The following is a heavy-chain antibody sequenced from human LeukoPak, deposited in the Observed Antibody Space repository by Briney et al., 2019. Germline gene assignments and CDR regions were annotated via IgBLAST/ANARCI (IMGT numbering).Heavy chain of an antibody. Sequence: GGSLRLSCAASGFTFSSYSMNWVRQAPGKGLEWVSYISSSSSTICYADSVKGRFTISRDNAKNTLYLQMNSLRAEDTAVYYCATQHGVVRGAREYNWFDPWGQGTLVTVSS. J-gene: IGHJ5*02. CDR2: ISSSSSTI. CDR1: GFTFSSYS. D-gene: IGHD3-10*01. V-gene: IGHV3-48*01. CDR3: ATQHGVVRGAREYNWFDP.